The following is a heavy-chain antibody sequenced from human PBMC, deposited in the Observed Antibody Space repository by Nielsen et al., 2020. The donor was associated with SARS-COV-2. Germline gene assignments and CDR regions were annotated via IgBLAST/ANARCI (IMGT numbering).Heavy chain of an antibody. Sequence: SETLSLTCSVFGYSTSSGYYGGCLGMPPGRGREGIGRIYLGGTTYYNPSLKSRVTISVDTFKNQISLKLTSVTAADTAMYYCARNRYYDTSGSYFDLWGRGTLVPVSS. CDR2: IYLGGTT. CDR3: ARNRYYDTSGSYFDL. J-gene: IGHJ2*01. CDR1: GYSTSSGYY. V-gene: IGHV4-38-2*02. D-gene: IGHD3-22*01.